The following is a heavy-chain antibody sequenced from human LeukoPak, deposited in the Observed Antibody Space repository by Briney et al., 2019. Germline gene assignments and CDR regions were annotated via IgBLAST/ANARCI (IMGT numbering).Heavy chain of an antibody. D-gene: IGHD6-19*01. V-gene: IGHV3-7*01. Sequence: GGSLRLSCAASGFTFSSAWMDWVRQAPRKGLEWVAKIKEDGSNTYYGDSVKGRFTISRDNAKNSLYLQMNNLRAEDTAVYFCARDRAYSSFDYWGRGTLVTVSS. CDR3: ARDRAYSSFDY. J-gene: IGHJ4*02. CDR2: IKEDGSNT. CDR1: GFTFSSAW.